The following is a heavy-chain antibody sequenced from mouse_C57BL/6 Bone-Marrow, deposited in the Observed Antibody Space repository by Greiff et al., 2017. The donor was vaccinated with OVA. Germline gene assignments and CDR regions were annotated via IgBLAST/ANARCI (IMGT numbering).Heavy chain of an antibody. CDR2: ISYDGSN. J-gene: IGHJ2*01. Sequence: ELGPGLVKPSQSLSLTCSVTGYSITSGYYWNWIRQFPGNKLEWMGYISYDGSNNYNPSLKNRISITRDTSKNQFFLKLNSVTTEDTATYYCARGLTTGQDYWGQGTTLTVSS. V-gene: IGHV3-6*01. CDR3: ARGLTTGQDY. D-gene: IGHD1-1*01. CDR1: GYSITSGYY.